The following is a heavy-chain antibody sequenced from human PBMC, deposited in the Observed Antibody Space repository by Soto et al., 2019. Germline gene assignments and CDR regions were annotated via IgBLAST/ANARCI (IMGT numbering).Heavy chain of an antibody. D-gene: IGHD3-3*01. CDR2: ITDSSDTV. CDR3: ARDFGHGYYLDY. V-gene: IGHV3-48*02. Sequence: GGSLRLSCVASGFSFSNYNMNWVRQAPGKGLEWVSYITDSSDTVHYADSVRGRFTISRDNAESSLYLQMNSLRDEDTAAYFCARDFGHGYYLDYWGRGTLVTVSS. J-gene: IGHJ4*02. CDR1: GFSFSNYN.